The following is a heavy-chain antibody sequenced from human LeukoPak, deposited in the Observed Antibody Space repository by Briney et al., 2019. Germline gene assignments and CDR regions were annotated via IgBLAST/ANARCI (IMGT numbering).Heavy chain of an antibody. CDR1: GYTFTSYD. CDR3: ARGYRAYYDSSGYSDY. Sequence: ASVKVSCKASGYTFTSYDINWVRQATGQGLEWMGWMNPNGGNTGYAQKFQGRVTMTRNTSISTAYMELSSLRSEDTAVYYCARGYRAYYDSSGYSDYWGQGTLVTVSS. J-gene: IGHJ4*02. CDR2: MNPNGGNT. V-gene: IGHV1-8*01. D-gene: IGHD3-22*01.